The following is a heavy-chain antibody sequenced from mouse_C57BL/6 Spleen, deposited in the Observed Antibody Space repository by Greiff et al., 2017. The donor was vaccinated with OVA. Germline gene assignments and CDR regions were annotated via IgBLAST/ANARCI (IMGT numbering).Heavy chain of an antibody. V-gene: IGHV1-55*01. CDR2: IYPGSGST. D-gene: IGHD2-2*01. CDR1: GYTFTSYW. J-gene: IGHJ2*01. CDR3: AREDGYDDYFDY. Sequence: QVQLKQPGAELVKPGASVKMSCKASGYTFTSYWITWVKQRPGQGLEWIGDIYPGSGSTNYNEKFKSKATLTVDTSSSTAYMQLSSLTSEDSAVDYCAREDGYDDYFDYWGQGTTLTVSS.